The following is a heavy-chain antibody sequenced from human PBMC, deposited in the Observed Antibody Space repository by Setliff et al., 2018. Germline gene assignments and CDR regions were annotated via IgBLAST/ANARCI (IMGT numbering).Heavy chain of an antibody. CDR2: ISVYNGNT. J-gene: IGHJ3*01. CDR3: VREYSGGGLT. D-gene: IGHD1-26*01. Sequence: ASVKVSCKASGYTFTSYGFSWVRQAPGQGLEWMGRISVYNGNTNYGQKYQGRVAMTTDTYTSTANMELRSLRSDDTAVYYCVREYSGGGLTWGQGTMVTVSS. V-gene: IGHV1-18*01. CDR1: GYTFTSYG.